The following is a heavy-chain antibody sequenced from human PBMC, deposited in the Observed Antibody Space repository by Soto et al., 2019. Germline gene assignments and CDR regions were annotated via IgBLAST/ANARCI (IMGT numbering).Heavy chain of an antibody. D-gene: IGHD6-6*01. CDR1: GFTFSSYG. V-gene: IGHV3-33*01. Sequence: QVQLVESGGGVVQPGRSLRLSCAASGFTFSSYGMHWVRQAPGKGLEWVAVIWYDGSNKYYADSVKGRFTISRDNSKNTLYLQMNSLRAEDTAVYYCARDRHNKNYYYMDVWGKGTTVTVSS. J-gene: IGHJ6*03. CDR3: ARDRHNKNYYYMDV. CDR2: IWYDGSNK.